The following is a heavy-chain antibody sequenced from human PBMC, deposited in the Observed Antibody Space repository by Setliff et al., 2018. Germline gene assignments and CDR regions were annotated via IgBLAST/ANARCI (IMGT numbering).Heavy chain of an antibody. CDR1: GYTFTSYG. V-gene: IGHV1-18*01. J-gene: IGHJ1*01. Sequence: AASVKVSCKASGYTFTSYGVSWVRQGPGQGLEWMGWISTYTANTKYEQRFQGRVTMTTDTSTSTAYMELRSLRSDDTAVYYCVRDAGWQYDDYAGVYFPHWGQGTLVTVSS. CDR3: VRDAGWQYDDYAGVYFPH. CDR2: ISTYTANT. D-gene: IGHD4-17*01.